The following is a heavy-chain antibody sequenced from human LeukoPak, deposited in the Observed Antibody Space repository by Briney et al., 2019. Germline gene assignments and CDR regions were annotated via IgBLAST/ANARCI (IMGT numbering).Heavy chain of an antibody. V-gene: IGHV3-33*01. Sequence: GGSLRLSCAGSGFTFGGYGMHWFRQTPGKGLEWVAVIAYDGSRAFYADSVKGRFTISRDNSKNTMSVQMDDLRAEDTAVYYCTRFNNDHFDYWGQGTLVTVSS. D-gene: IGHD1/OR15-1a*01. CDR2: IAYDGSRA. J-gene: IGHJ4*02. CDR1: GFTFGGYG. CDR3: TRFNNDHFDY.